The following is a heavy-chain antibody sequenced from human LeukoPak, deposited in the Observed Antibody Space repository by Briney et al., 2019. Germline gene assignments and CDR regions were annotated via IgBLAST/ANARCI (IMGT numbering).Heavy chain of an antibody. CDR3: ARGSYYYDSSEGDI. CDR2: IIPILGIA. Sequence: ASVKVSCKASGGTFSSYAISWVRQAPGQGLEWMGRIIPILGIANYAQKFQGRVTITADKSTSTAYMELSSLRSEDTAVYYCARGSYYYDSSEGDIWGQGTMVTVSS. V-gene: IGHV1-69*04. CDR1: GGTFSSYA. J-gene: IGHJ3*02. D-gene: IGHD3-22*01.